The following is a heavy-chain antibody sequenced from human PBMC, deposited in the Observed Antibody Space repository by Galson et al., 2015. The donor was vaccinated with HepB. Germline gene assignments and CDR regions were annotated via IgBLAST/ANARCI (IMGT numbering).Heavy chain of an antibody. CDR2: IYYSGST. V-gene: IGHV4-31*03. Sequence: TLSLTCTVSGGSISSGGYYWSWIRQHPGKGLEWIGYIYYSGSTYYNPSLKSRVTISVDTSKNQFSLKLSSVTAADTAVYYCALVVAPAPTRYYYYGMDVWGQGTTVTVSS. D-gene: IGHD3-22*01. J-gene: IGHJ6*02. CDR3: ALVVAPAPTRYYYYGMDV. CDR1: GGSISSGGYY.